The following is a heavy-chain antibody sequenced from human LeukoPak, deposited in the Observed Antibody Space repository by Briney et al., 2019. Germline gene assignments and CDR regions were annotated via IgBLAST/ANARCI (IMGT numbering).Heavy chain of an antibody. V-gene: IGHV3-21*04. CDR2: ISGSSSYI. CDR3: AKEYTSGPPAGWFDP. J-gene: IGHJ5*02. CDR1: GFTFSSYT. Sequence: GGSLRLSCAASGFTFSSYTMKWVRQAPGKGLEWVSSISGSSSYIYYADSVKGRFTISRDSSKNTLYLQMNSLRAEDTAVYYCAKEYTSGPPAGWFDPWGQGTLVTVSS. D-gene: IGHD6-19*01.